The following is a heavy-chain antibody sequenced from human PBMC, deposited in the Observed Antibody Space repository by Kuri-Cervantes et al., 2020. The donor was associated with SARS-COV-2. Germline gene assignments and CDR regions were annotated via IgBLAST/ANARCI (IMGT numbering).Heavy chain of an antibody. Sequence: ASVKVSCKASGGTFSSYAISWVRQAPGQGLEWMGWINPNSGGTNYAQKFQGRVTMTRDTSISTAYMELSRLRSDDTAVYYCARGLYSAEYCSGGSCYNWFDPWGQGTLVTVSS. CDR1: GGTFSSYA. J-gene: IGHJ5*02. V-gene: IGHV1-2*02. CDR2: INPNSGGT. CDR3: ARGLYSAEYCSGGSCYNWFDP. D-gene: IGHD2-15*01.